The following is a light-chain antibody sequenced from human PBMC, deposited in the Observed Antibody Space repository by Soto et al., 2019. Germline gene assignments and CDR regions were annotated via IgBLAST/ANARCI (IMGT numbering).Light chain of an antibody. CDR1: QSVSTNY. V-gene: IGKV3-20*01. Sequence: EIVLTQSPGTLSLSPGERATLSCRASQSVSTNYLAWYQRKPGQAPRLLIYGASSRATGIPDRFSGSGSGTDFTLTITILEPEDFAVYYCQQYGSSPPTFGQGTKVEIK. CDR3: QQYGSSPPT. CDR2: GAS. J-gene: IGKJ1*01.